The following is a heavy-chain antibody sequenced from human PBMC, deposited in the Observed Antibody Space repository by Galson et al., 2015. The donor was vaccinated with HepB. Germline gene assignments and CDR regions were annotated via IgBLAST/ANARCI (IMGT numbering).Heavy chain of an antibody. J-gene: IGHJ6*02. Sequence: PLRLSCAACGFTFSSYWMHWVRQAPGKGLVWVSRINSDGSSTSYGDSVKGRFTISRDNAKNTLYLKVTSLRAEAPAVYYCARVPLSAYCSSTSCYHRTGGSAYYYGMDVWGQGTTVPVS. CDR1: GFTFSSYW. CDR3: ARVPLSAYCSSTSCYHRTGGSAYYYGMDV. CDR2: INSDGSST. D-gene: IGHD2-2*01. V-gene: IGHV3-74*01.